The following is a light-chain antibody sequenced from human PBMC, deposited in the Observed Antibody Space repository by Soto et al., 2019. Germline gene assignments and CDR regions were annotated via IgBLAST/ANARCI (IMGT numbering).Light chain of an antibody. J-gene: IGKJ2*01. Sequence: DIVMTQSPDSLAVSLGERATINCKSSQSVLYSSNNKNYLAWYQQRPGQPPKLLIYWESTRESGVPDRFSGSGSGTDFTLTITSLQAEDVAVYYFQQYESTPPTFGQGTKLEI. CDR3: QQYESTPPT. CDR2: WES. V-gene: IGKV4-1*01. CDR1: QSVLYSSNNKNY.